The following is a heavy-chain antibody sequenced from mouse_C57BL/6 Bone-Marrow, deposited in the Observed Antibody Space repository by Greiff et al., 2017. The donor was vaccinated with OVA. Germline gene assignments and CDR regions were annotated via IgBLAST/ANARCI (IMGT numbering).Heavy chain of an antibody. V-gene: IGHV12-3*01. J-gene: IGHJ3*01. CDR3: AGDRDGNMFAY. D-gene: IGHD2-1*01. CDR1: GFPITSGYY. Sequence: VKVVESGPGLVKPSQSLFLTCSITGFPITSGYYWIWIRQSPGKPLEWMGYITHSGETFYNPSLQSPISITRETSKNQFFLQLNSVTTEDTAMYYCAGDRDGNMFAYWGQGTLVTVSA. CDR2: ITHSGET.